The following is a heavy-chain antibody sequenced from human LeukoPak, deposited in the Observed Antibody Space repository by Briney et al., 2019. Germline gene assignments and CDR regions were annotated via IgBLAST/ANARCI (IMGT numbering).Heavy chain of an antibody. D-gene: IGHD4-17*01. CDR1: GGSFSGYY. CDR2: INHSGST. CDR3: ARGRATVTTFYYFDY. Sequence: PSETLSLTCAVYGGSFSGYYWSWIRQPPGKGLEWIGEINHSGSTNYNPSLKSRVTISVDTSKNQFSLKLSSVTAADTAVYYCARGRATVTTFYYFDYWGQGTLVTVSS. J-gene: IGHJ4*02. V-gene: IGHV4-34*01.